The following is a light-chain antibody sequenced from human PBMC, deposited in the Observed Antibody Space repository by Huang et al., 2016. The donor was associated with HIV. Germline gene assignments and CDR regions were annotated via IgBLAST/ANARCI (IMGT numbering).Light chain of an antibody. CDR2: DAS. CDR3: QQRNNWPPWT. Sequence: EIVLTQSPATLSLSPGEGATLPCRARQSIASYLAWYQQRPGQAPRLLIYDASIRATGIPARFIGRGSGTDFTLTISSLEPEDFAVYYCQQRNNWPPWTFGQGTKVELK. CDR1: QSIASY. V-gene: IGKV3-11*01. J-gene: IGKJ1*01.